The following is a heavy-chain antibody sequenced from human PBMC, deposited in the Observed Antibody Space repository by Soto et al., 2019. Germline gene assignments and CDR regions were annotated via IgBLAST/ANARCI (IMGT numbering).Heavy chain of an antibody. J-gene: IGHJ5*02. V-gene: IGHV1-18*04. Sequence: QVQLVQSGAEVKKPGASVKVSCKASGYTFTSYGISWVRQAPGQGLEWMGWISAYNGNTNYAQKLQGRVTMTTDTSTSTAYMELRSRRSDDTAVDYGARDLVGPVLWYSSSSGWFDPWGQGTLVTVSS. CDR1: GYTFTSYG. CDR2: ISAYNGNT. CDR3: ARDLVGPVLWYSSSSGWFDP. D-gene: IGHD6-6*01.